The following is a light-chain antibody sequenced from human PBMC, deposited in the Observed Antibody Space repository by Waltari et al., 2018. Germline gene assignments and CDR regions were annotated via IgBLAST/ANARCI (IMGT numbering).Light chain of an antibody. V-gene: IGLV1-51*02. J-gene: IGLJ7*01. Sequence: QSVLTQPPSVSAAPGQRVTISCSGGSSNIGNNYVSWYRQFPGRAHKLLIYENTERPAGIPGGFSGSKSGTSATLDITGLQAGDEADYYCGTWDSSLSGAVFGGGTHLTVL. CDR2: ENT. CDR3: GTWDSSLSGAV. CDR1: SSNIGNNY.